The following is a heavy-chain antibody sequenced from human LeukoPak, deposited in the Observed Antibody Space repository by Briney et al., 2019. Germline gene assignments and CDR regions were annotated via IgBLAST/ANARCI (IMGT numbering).Heavy chain of an antibody. CDR2: IYHSGST. Sequence: PSETLSLTCTVSGGSISSSSYYWGWIRQPPGKGLEWIGEIYHSGSTNYNPSLKSRVTISVDKSKNQFSLKLSSVTAADTAVYYCARGMVEAFDIWGQGTMVTVSS. V-gene: IGHV4-39*07. CDR3: ARGMVEAFDI. D-gene: IGHD2-15*01. CDR1: GGSISSSSYY. J-gene: IGHJ3*02.